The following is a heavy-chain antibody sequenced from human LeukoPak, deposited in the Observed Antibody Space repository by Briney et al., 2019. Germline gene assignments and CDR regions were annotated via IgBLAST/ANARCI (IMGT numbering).Heavy chain of an antibody. V-gene: IGHV3-33*06. Sequence: PGGSLRLSCAASGFTFSSYGMHWVRQAPGKGLEWVAVIWYDGSNKYYADSVKGRFTISRDNSKNTLYLQMNSLRAEDTAVYYCAKFNSTTSGNYYYYGMDVWGQGTTVTVSS. J-gene: IGHJ6*02. CDR3: AKFNSTTSGNYYYYGMDV. D-gene: IGHD2/OR15-2a*01. CDR2: IWYDGSNK. CDR1: GFTFSSYG.